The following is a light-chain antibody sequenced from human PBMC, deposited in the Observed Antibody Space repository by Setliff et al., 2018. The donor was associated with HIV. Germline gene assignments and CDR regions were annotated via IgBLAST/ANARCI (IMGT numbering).Light chain of an antibody. J-gene: IGLJ1*01. V-gene: IGLV2-14*01. CDR2: DVS. CDR3: SSYTSGSTRYV. Sequence: QSALTQPASVSGSPGQSITISCAGTSSDVGAYNFVSWYQQHPGKAPKLMIYDVSNRPLGVSNRFSGSKSGNTASLTVSGLQPEDESDYYCSSYTSGSTRYVFGTGTKVTVL. CDR1: SSDVGAYNF.